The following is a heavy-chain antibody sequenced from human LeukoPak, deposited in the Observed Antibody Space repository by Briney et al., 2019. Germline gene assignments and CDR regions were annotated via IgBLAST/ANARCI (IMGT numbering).Heavy chain of an antibody. V-gene: IGHV3-33*01. J-gene: IGHJ4*02. CDR1: GFSFSIYG. Sequence: GGSLRLSCAASGFSFSIYGMHWVRQAPGKGLEWVAVIWYDGSNKYYEDSVKGRFTISRDNAKNSLYLQMNSLRAEDTAVYYCARRSPNYYFDYWGQGTPVTVSS. CDR2: IWYDGSNK. CDR3: ARRSPNYYFDY.